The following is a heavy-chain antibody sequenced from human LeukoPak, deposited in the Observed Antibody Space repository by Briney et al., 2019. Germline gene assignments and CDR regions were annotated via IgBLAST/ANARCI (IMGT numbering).Heavy chain of an antibody. V-gene: IGHV4-59*08. CDR1: GGSISSYY. Sequence: PSETLSLTCTVSGGSISSYYWSWIRQPPGKGLEWIGHIYYSGSTNYNPSLKSRVTISVDTSKNQFSLKLSSVTAADTAVYYCARLGDQYELDYWGQGTLVTVSS. CDR3: ARLGDQYELDY. CDR2: IYYSGST. D-gene: IGHD2-2*01. J-gene: IGHJ4*02.